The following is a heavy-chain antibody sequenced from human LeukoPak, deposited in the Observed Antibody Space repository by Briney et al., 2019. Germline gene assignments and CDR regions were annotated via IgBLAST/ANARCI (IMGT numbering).Heavy chain of an antibody. CDR3: ARRSTTVTRNSRFQFDY. D-gene: IGHD4-17*01. Sequence: PSETLSLTCAVYGGSFSGYYWSWIRQPPGKGLEWIGEINHSGSTNYNPSLKSRVTISVDTSKNQFSLKLSSVTAVDTAVYYCARRSTTVTRNSRFQFDYWGQGTLVTVSS. CDR2: INHSGST. CDR1: GGSFSGYY. V-gene: IGHV4-34*01. J-gene: IGHJ4*02.